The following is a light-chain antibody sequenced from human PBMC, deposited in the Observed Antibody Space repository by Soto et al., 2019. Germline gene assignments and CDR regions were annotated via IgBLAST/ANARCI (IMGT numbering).Light chain of an antibody. CDR2: GAS. Sequence: EIVMTQSPATLSVSPGERLTLSCRASQSISSSYLAWYQQRPGQAPRLLIYGASSRATGIPDRFSGSGSGTEFTLTISRLEPEDFAVYYCQQYGSSSWTFGQGTKVDI. CDR1: QSISSSY. V-gene: IGKV3-20*01. CDR3: QQYGSSSWT. J-gene: IGKJ1*01.